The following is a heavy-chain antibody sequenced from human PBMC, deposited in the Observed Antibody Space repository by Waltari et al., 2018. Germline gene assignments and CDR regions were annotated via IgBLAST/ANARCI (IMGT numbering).Heavy chain of an antibody. J-gene: IGHJ5*02. CDR2: IYHTGTT. CDR1: NYSITRGHF. D-gene: IGHD3-9*01. Sequence: QVQLQESGPGLVKPSETLSLTCTVSNYSITRGHFWGWIRQSPGKGLEWIGSIYHTGTTYFNPSLKSRVTISIDTSKKQFSLRLRSVTAADTGVYFCARDKGFYDVLPGRGWFDPWGQGTLVTVSS. V-gene: IGHV4-38-2*02. CDR3: ARDKGFYDVLPGRGWFDP.